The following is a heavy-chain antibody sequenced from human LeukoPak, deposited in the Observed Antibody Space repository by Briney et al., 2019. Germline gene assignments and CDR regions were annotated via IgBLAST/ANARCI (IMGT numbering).Heavy chain of an antibody. D-gene: IGHD2-15*01. J-gene: IGHJ3*02. Sequence: ASVKVSCKASGYTFIDFYMHWVRQAPGQGLEWMGCISPKSGGTNYAQKFKGRLTVTRDTSISTAYMELSWLTSDDTALYYCARGRVRCSGGNCYSYAFDIWGQGTMVTVSS. CDR3: ARGRVRCSGGNCYSYAFDI. CDR1: GYTFIDFY. CDR2: ISPKSGGT. V-gene: IGHV1-2*02.